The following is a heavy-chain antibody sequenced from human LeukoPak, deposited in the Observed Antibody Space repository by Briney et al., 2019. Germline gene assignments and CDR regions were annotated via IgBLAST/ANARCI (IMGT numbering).Heavy chain of an antibody. CDR1: GFTVSSNY. D-gene: IGHD6-19*01. Sequence: GGSLRLSCAASGFTVSSNYMSWVRQAPGKGLEWVSIIYSGGSTFYADSVKGRFTISRDNSKNTLYLQMNSLRAEDTAVYYCAKASGWYVGYFDYWGQGTLVTVSS. V-gene: IGHV3-53*05. CDR2: IYSGGST. J-gene: IGHJ4*02. CDR3: AKASGWYVGYFDY.